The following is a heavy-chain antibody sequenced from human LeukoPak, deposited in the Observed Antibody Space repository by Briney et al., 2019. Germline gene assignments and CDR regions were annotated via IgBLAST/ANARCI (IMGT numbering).Heavy chain of an antibody. CDR2: IYYSGST. CDR1: GGSISSSSYY. Sequence: SETLSLTCTVSGGSISSSSYYWGWIRQPPGKGLEWIGSIYYSGSTYYNPSLKSRVTISVDTSKNQFSLKLSSVTAADTAVYYCARDLMGKSAFDIWGQGTMVTVSS. J-gene: IGHJ3*02. V-gene: IGHV4-39*07. CDR3: ARDLMGKSAFDI. D-gene: IGHD4-23*01.